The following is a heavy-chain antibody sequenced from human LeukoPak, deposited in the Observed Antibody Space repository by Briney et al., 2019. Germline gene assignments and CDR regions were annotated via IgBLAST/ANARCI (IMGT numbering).Heavy chain of an antibody. J-gene: IGHJ4*02. CDR1: GFTFSSYS. CDR3: ARVVYCGGDCYSGGDY. D-gene: IGHD2-21*02. V-gene: IGHV3-21*01. CDR2: ISSSSSYI. Sequence: PGGSLRLSCAASGFTFSSYSMNWVRQAPGKGLEWVSSISSSSSYIYYADSVKGRFTISRDNAKNSLYLQMNSLRAEDTAVYYCARVVYCGGDCYSGGDYWGQGTLVTVSS.